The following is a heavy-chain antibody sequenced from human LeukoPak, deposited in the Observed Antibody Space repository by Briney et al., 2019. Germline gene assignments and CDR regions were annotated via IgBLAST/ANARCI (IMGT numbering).Heavy chain of an antibody. CDR3: ARHFYGESFDY. J-gene: IGHJ4*02. V-gene: IGHV4-59*08. CDR1: GGSISSYY. CDR2: IYYSGST. D-gene: IGHD4-17*01. Sequence: SETLSLTCTVPGGSISSYYWSWIRQPPGKGLEWIGYIYYSGSTNYNPSLKSRVTISVDTSKNQFSLKLSSVTAADTAVYYCARHFYGESFDYWGQGTLVTVSS.